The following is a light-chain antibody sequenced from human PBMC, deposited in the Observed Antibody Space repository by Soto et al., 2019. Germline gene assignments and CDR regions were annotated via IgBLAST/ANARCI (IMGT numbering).Light chain of an antibody. V-gene: IGKV1-5*01. CDR3: QQYETFSGT. CDR1: QSVSGW. Sequence: IQMTQSPSTLSASVGDPVTVTCRASQSVSGWLAWYQQKPGEAPKLLMYDASDLPRGVPSRFSGSGSGTKFTLTIASLQPDDFATYYCQQYETFSGTFGPGTKVDIK. CDR2: DAS. J-gene: IGKJ1*01.